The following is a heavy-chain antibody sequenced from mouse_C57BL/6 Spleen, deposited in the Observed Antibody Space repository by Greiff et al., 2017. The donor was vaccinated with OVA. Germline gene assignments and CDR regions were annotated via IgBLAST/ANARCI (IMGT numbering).Heavy chain of an antibody. Sequence: EVKLMESGPELVKPGASVKISCKASGYSFTDYNMNWVKQSNGKSLEWIGVINPNYGTNSSNQKFKGKATLTVDQSSSTAYMQLNSLTSEDSAVYYCARTYYSNYDYWGQGTTLTVSS. CDR1: GYSFTDYN. J-gene: IGHJ2*01. CDR3: ARTYYSNYDY. V-gene: IGHV1-39*01. D-gene: IGHD2-5*01. CDR2: INPNYGTN.